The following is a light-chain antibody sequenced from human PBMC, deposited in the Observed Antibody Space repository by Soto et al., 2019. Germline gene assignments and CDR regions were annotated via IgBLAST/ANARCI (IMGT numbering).Light chain of an antibody. CDR3: HHYVSP. J-gene: IGKJ1*01. V-gene: IGKV3-20*01. CDR1: QTITSTY. CDR2: GAS. Sequence: IGLKQSPGALSLYQGERATLSCRASQTITSTYLAWYQQKPGQAPRLLIYGASSRATGIPDRFSGSGSETDFTLTISRLEPEDFAVYYSHHYVSPFGQLTIVAIK.